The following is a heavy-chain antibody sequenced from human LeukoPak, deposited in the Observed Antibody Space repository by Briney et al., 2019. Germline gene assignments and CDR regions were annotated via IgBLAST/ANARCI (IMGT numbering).Heavy chain of an antibody. D-gene: IGHD5-12*01. J-gene: IGHJ2*01. CDR2: INTNTGNP. Sequence: ASVKVSCKASGYTFTSYAMNWVRQAPGQGLEWMGWINTNTGNPTYAQGFTGRFVFSLDTSVSTAYLQISSLKAEDTAVYYCARDFLEKVAMGYFDLWGRGTLVTVSS. V-gene: IGHV7-4-1*02. CDR1: GYTFTSYA. CDR3: ARDFLEKVAMGYFDL.